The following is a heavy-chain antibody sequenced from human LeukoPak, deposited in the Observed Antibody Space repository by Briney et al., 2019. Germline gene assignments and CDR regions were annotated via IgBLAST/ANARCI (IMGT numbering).Heavy chain of an antibody. J-gene: IGHJ6*02. CDR3: ARDRDCSGGSCYEYSYYYYGMDV. CDR1: GGTFSSYT. Sequence: EASVKVSCKASGGTFSSYTISWVRQAPGQGLEWMGMIIPILGIVNYAQKFQGRVTITADKSTSTAYMELSSLRSEDTAVYYCARDRDCSGGSCYEYSYYYYGMDVWGQGTTVTVSS. CDR2: IIPILGIV. V-gene: IGHV1-69*04. D-gene: IGHD2-15*01.